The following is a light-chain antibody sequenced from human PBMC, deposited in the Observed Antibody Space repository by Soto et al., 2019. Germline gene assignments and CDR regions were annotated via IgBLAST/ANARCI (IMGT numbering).Light chain of an antibody. J-gene: IGKJ1*01. CDR1: QGISSY. CDR3: QQLYSYPRT. V-gene: IGKV1-9*01. CDR2: AAS. Sequence: DIQLTQSPSFLSASVGDRVTITCRASQGISSYLAWYQQKPGKAPKLLIYAASTLQSGVPSRFSGSGSGTEFTITISSLQPEGFANYYCQQLYSYPRTFGKGTKVEIK.